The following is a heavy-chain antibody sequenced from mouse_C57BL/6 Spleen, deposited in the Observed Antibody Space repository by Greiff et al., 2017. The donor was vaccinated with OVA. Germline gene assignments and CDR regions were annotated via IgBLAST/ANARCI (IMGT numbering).Heavy chain of an antibody. CDR2: IDPSDSYT. CDR3: AKGIYYGNSSYWYFDV. CDR1: GYTFTSYW. V-gene: IGHV1-50*01. Sequence: VQLKQPGAELVKPGASVKLSCKASGYTFTSYWMQWVKQRPGQGLEWIGEIDPSDSYTNYNQKFKGKATLTVDTSSSTAYMQLSSLTSEDSAVYYCAKGIYYGNSSYWYFDVWGTGTTVTVSS. J-gene: IGHJ1*03. D-gene: IGHD2-1*01.